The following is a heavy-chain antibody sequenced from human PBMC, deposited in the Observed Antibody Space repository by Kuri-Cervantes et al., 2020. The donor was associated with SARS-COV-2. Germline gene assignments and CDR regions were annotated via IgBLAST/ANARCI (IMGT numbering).Heavy chain of an antibody. Sequence: GSLRLSCTVPGGSISSSSYYWGWIRQPPGKGLEWIGSIYYSGSTYYNPSLKSRVTISVDTSKNQFSLKLSSVTAADTAVYYCASGYITGTTVAYDPWGQGTLVTVSS. J-gene: IGHJ5*02. CDR3: ASGYITGTTVAYDP. CDR2: IYYSGST. CDR1: GGSISSSSYY. D-gene: IGHD1-7*01. V-gene: IGHV4-39*01.